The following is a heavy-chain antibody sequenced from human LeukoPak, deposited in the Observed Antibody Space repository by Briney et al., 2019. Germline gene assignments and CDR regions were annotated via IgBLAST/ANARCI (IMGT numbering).Heavy chain of an antibody. Sequence: GGSLRLSCAASGFTFSSYSMNWVRQAPGKGLEWVSSISSSSSYIYYADSVKGRLTISRDNAKNSLYLQMNSLRAEDTAVYYCARDLNYDILTGYPDYWGQGTLVTVSS. CDR2: ISSSSSYI. CDR3: ARDLNYDILTGYPDY. D-gene: IGHD3-9*01. J-gene: IGHJ4*02. V-gene: IGHV3-21*01. CDR1: GFTFSSYS.